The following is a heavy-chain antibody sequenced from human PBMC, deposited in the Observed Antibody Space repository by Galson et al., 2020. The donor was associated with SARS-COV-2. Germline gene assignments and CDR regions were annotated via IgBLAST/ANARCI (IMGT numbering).Heavy chain of an antibody. D-gene: IGHD3-16*02. Sequence: ETSETLSLTCDISGDSISSDSVTWTWIRQSPSKGLEWLGRTYYRSKWYSIYGKSFASRITINPDTSKNQFSLHLNSVTPEDSAVYYCARERYRAWYFDYWGQGTPVTVSA. CDR3: ARERYRAWYFDY. V-gene: IGHV6-1*01. CDR2: TYYRSKWYS. J-gene: IGHJ4*02. CDR1: GDSISSDSVT.